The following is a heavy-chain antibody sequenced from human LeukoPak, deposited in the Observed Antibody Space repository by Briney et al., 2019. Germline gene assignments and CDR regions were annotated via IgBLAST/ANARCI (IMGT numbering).Heavy chain of an antibody. D-gene: IGHD1-26*01. CDR2: MNPDSGNT. CDR3: AREAGRELLLWFDY. Sequence: ASVKVSCKASGYTFSNYDINWVRQVTGQGLEWMGWMNPDSGNTGYAQRFQGRVTLTRNPSISTAYMEVSSLRSEDTAVYYCAREAGRELLLWFDYWGQGTLVTVSS. V-gene: IGHV1-8*01. J-gene: IGHJ4*02. CDR1: GYTFSNYD.